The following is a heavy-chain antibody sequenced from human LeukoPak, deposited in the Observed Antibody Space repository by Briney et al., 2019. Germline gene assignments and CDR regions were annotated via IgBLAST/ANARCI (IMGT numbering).Heavy chain of an antibody. CDR3: VRSLGRYSPYYFDH. V-gene: IGHV4-38-2*02. CDR2: VYYTGST. CDR1: GDSLSSGHY. Sequence: SETLSLTCIVSGDSLSSGHYWGWIRQSPGKSLEWIGSVYYTGSTYYNPSVKTRITIFVDTLTNEFSLRLRSVTAADTAIYFCVRSLGRYSPYYFDHWGQGKLVTVSS. D-gene: IGHD3-10*01. J-gene: IGHJ4*02.